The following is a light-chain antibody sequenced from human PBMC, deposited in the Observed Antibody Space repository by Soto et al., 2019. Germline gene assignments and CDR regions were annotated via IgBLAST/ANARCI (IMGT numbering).Light chain of an antibody. Sequence: DMHLTQSPSFLSASVGDRVTITCRASQGISSYLAWYQQKPGKAPKLLIYAASTLQSGVPSRFSGSGSGTEFTLTISSLQPEDFATYYCQQLSSYPLTFGQRTKVDIK. CDR3: QQLSSYPLT. CDR2: AAS. J-gene: IGKJ1*01. CDR1: QGISSY. V-gene: IGKV1-9*01.